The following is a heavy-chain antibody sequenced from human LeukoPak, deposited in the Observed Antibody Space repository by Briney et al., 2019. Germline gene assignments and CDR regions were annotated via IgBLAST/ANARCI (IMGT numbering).Heavy chain of an antibody. CDR1: GFTFSSYE. D-gene: IGHD6-19*01. CDR3: ASQYTSGWPFGY. CDR2: ISSSGSTI. J-gene: IGHJ4*02. Sequence: HAGGSLRLSCAASGFTFSSYEMNWVRQAPGKGLEWLSYISSSGSTIYYADSVKGRFTISRDNAKNSLYLQMNSLRAEDTAVYYCASQYTSGWPFGYWGQGTLVTVSS. V-gene: IGHV3-48*03.